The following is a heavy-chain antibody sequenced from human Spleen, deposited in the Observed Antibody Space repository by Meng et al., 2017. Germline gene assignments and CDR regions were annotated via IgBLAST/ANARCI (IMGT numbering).Heavy chain of an antibody. Sequence: VRLCQSGAEVTKPGASVTCSCNALRFTFPDYWLHWVRRDRGQGLEWMGRINPKSGDTHYAQRFQGRVTMTGDTSISKAYMELSGLRSDDTAMYYCARDEDISAAGKLFGDYWGQGTLVTVSS. D-gene: IGHD6-13*01. V-gene: IGHV1-2*06. CDR2: INPKSGDT. J-gene: IGHJ4*02. CDR1: RFTFPDYW. CDR3: ARDEDISAAGKLFGDY.